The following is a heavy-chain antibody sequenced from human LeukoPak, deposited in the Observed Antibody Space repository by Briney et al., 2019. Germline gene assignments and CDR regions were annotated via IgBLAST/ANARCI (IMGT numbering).Heavy chain of an antibody. J-gene: IGHJ4*02. CDR2: ISVYNGNT. V-gene: IGHV1-18*01. Sequence: ASVRVSCKASGYTFSIYGFSWVRQAPGQGLEWMGWISVYNGNTNYAQKFQGRVTMTTDTSTSTAHMELRSLRSDDTAVYYCARSRTVPYYYGSGRVDYFDYWGQGTLVTVSS. D-gene: IGHD3-10*01. CDR3: ARSRTVPYYYGSGRVDYFDY. CDR1: GYTFSIYG.